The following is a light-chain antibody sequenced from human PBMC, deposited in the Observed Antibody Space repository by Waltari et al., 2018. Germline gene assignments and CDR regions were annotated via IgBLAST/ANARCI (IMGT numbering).Light chain of an antibody. CDR3: CSYAGSTTSVV. Sequence: QSALTQPASVSGSPGQSITISCTGTSSDVGHYNLVSWYQQHPGKAPKLMIYEVITRPSGVSNRFSGSKSGNTASLTISGLQAEDESDYYCCSYAGSTTSVVFGGGTKLTVL. V-gene: IGLV2-23*02. J-gene: IGLJ2*01. CDR1: SSDVGHYNL. CDR2: EVI.